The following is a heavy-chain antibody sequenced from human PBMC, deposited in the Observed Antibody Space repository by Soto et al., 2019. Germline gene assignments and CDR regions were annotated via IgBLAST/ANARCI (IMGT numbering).Heavy chain of an antibody. V-gene: IGHV4-59*01. Sequence: QVQLQESGPGLVKPSETLSLTCSVSGVSIRSNYWSWIRQPPGKGLEWIGYIYSSGSSSYSRSLQSRVSISVDASKNQFSLKLNSVTAADTAVYYCARVGVPSNLVDVFDIWGQGTMVTVSS. CDR2: IYSSGSS. CDR3: ARVGVPSNLVDVFDI. CDR1: GVSIRSNY. D-gene: IGHD3-3*01. J-gene: IGHJ3*02.